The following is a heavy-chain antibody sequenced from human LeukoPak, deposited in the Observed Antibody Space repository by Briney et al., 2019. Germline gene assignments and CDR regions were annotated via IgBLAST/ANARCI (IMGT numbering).Heavy chain of an antibody. CDR3: ARRGAGWFDP. D-gene: IGHD6-19*01. Sequence: SETLSLTCTVSGGSLSHYYWSWIRQPPGKGLEWIGYIYYLGSTNYSPSLKSRVTTSIDTSKKQFSLKLNSVTAADTAVYYCARRGAGWFDPWGQGTLVTVSS. CDR2: IYYLGST. V-gene: IGHV4-59*08. CDR1: GGSLSHYY. J-gene: IGHJ5*02.